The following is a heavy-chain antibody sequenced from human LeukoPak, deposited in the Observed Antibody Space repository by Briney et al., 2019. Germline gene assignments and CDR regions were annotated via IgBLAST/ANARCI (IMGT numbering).Heavy chain of an antibody. CDR1: GGSINSASYY. J-gene: IGHJ5*02. D-gene: IGHD1-1*01. V-gene: IGHV4-39*01. CDR3: VGRKSTTPNWFDP. CDR2: IYYSGVT. Sequence: SETLSLTCTVSGGSINSASYYWGWIRQSPGKGLEWIGAIYYSGVTFYNPSFKSRVTISVDTSKNQFSLKLTSVTAADTSIYYCVGRKSTTPNWFDPWGQGTLVTVSS.